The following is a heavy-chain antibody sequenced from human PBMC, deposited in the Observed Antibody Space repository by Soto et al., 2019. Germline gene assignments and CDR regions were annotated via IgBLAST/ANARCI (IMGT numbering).Heavy chain of an antibody. J-gene: IGHJ4*02. D-gene: IGHD3-16*01. CDR1: GGGIRRGDHY. CDR2: IFYGGST. CDR3: ASPGRLISGLWGLDQ. V-gene: IGHV4-30-4*01. Sequence: SETRWRTCTVCGGGIRRGDHYWTWIRQSPGKGLEWLGHIFYGGSTYYNPSLKSRLTISVGTSKNQFSLNLSSGTAAGPAVYFCASPGRLISGLWGLDQCGQGPLVTVSS.